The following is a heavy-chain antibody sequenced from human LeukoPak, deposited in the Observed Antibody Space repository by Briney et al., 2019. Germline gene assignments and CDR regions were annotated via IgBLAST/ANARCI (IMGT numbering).Heavy chain of an antibody. CDR1: GGSISSYY. V-gene: IGHV4-4*07. CDR2: IYTSGST. Sequence: SETLSLTCTVSGGSISSYYWSWIRQPAGKGLEWIGRIYTSGSTNYNPSLKSRVTMSVDTSKNQFSLKLCSVTAADTAVYYCARDGVTRLEWLLYYYYGMDVWGQGTTVTVSS. D-gene: IGHD3-3*01. CDR3: ARDGVTRLEWLLYYYYGMDV. J-gene: IGHJ6*02.